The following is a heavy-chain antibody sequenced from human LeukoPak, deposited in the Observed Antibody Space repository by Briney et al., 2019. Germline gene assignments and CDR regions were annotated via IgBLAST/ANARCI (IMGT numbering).Heavy chain of an antibody. CDR2: ISHDERNK. D-gene: IGHD5-24*01. Sequence: GGSLRLSCAASGFTFSSYAMSWVRQAPGKGLEWVAVISHDERNKYHADSVKGRFTISRDNSKNMVYLQMTSLRLEDTAVYYCARPSPPGDGYNPPDYWGQGSLVTVSS. CDR3: ARPSPPGDGYNPPDY. J-gene: IGHJ4*02. V-gene: IGHV3-30*04. CDR1: GFTFSSYA.